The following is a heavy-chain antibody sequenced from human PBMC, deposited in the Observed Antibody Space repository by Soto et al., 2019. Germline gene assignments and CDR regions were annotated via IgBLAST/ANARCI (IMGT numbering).Heavy chain of an antibody. CDR3: ARDYSSVSS. CDR1: GFTFSDSY. D-gene: IGHD5-18*01. Sequence: QVQLVESGGGLVQPGGSLRLSCAASGFTFSDSYMTWIRQAPGKGLEWVSYLSGSGNTIYYADSVKGRFTISRDNAKNSLYLQMNSLGAEDTAVYYCARDYSSVSSWGQGTLVTVSS. J-gene: IGHJ5*02. CDR2: LSGSGNTI. V-gene: IGHV3-11*01.